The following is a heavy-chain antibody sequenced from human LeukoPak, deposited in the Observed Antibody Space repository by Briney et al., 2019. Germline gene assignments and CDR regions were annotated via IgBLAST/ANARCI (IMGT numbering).Heavy chain of an antibody. CDR2: IYYSGST. J-gene: IGHJ4*02. CDR3: ARGPSAGSSGWYRPTSLRY. V-gene: IGHV4-39*01. D-gene: IGHD6-19*01. Sequence: PSETLSLTCTVSGGSISSSSYYWGWIRQPPGKGLEWIGSIYYSGSTYYNPSLKSRVTISVDTSKNQFSLKLSSVTAADTAVYYCARGPSAGSSGWYRPTSLRYWGQGTLVTVSS. CDR1: GGSISSSSYY.